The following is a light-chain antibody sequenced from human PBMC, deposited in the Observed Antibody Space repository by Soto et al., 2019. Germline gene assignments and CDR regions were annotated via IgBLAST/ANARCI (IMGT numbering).Light chain of an antibody. CDR1: SSDVGGYNY. Sequence: QSALTQPASVSGSPGQSITISCTGTSSDVGGYNYVSWYQQHPGKAPKLMIYEVSKRPSGVSNRFSGSKSANTASLTISGLQGDDEADYYCSTYTGFYTLVFGGGTKLTVL. J-gene: IGLJ2*01. CDR2: EVS. CDR3: STYTGFYTLV. V-gene: IGLV2-14*01.